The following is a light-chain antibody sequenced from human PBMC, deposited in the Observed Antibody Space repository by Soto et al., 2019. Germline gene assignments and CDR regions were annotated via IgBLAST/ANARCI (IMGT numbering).Light chain of an antibody. CDR2: EVS. CDR1: SSDVGGYNY. CDR3: SSYTTIKTVV. Sequence: QSALTQPPSASGSPGQSVTISCTGTSSDVGGYNYVSWYQQHPGKAPKLMIYEVSNRPSGVSNRFSGSKSGNTAYLTISGVQPEDEADYHCSSYTTIKTVVFGGGTKLTVL. J-gene: IGLJ2*01. V-gene: IGLV2-14*01.